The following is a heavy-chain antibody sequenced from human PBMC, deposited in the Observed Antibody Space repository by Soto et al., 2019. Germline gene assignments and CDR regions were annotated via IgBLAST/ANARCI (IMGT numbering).Heavy chain of an antibody. Sequence: ASVKVSCTASGYSFTDYHIHWVRQAPGQGLEWLGRINPKTGGTSTAQKFQGWVTMTTDTSISTSSMELTRMTSDDTAIYYCARGDSTDCSNGVCSFFYNHGMDVWG. D-gene: IGHD2-8*01. CDR3: ARGDSTDCSNGVCSFFYNHGMDV. V-gene: IGHV1-2*04. J-gene: IGHJ6*02. CDR1: GYSFTDYH. CDR2: INPKTGGT.